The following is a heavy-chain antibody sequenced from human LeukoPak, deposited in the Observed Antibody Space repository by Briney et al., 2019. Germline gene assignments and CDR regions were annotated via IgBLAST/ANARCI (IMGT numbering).Heavy chain of an antibody. Sequence: GGSLRLSCAASGFALSDYSMNWVRQAPGKGLEWVANTRGSGSGMGSGNYYAGAVKGRFTISRDNAKNSLYLQMNSLRAEDTAFYYCARDDNWGFDYWGQGALVTVSS. CDR1: GFALSDYS. D-gene: IGHD7-27*01. CDR3: ARDDNWGFDY. J-gene: IGHJ4*02. CDR2: TRGSGSGM. V-gene: IGHV3-21*05.